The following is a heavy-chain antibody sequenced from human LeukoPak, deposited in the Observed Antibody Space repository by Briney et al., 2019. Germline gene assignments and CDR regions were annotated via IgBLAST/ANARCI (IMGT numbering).Heavy chain of an antibody. CDR3: ATGNYYDSRGYYTFGH. CDR1: GSTFSRYW. V-gene: IGHV3-74*01. Sequence: GGSLRLSCAASGSTFSRYWMHWVRQAPGKGLVWVSRINGDGSTTSYADSVKGGFTISRDNAKNTLYLQMNSLRAEDSAVYYCATGNYYDSRGYYTFGHWGQGTLVTVSS. CDR2: INGDGSTT. D-gene: IGHD3-22*01. J-gene: IGHJ1*01.